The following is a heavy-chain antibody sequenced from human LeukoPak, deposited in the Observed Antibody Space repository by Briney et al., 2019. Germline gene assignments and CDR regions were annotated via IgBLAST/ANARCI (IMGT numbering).Heavy chain of an antibody. J-gene: IGHJ5*02. CDR3: AREVIAAPGAAWFDP. CDR2: INPSGGST. CDR1: GYTFTSYY. V-gene: IGHV1-46*01. Sequence: GASVKVSCKASGYTFTSYYMHWVRQAPGQGLEWMGIINPSGGSTSYAPKFQGRVTMTRDTSTSTVYMELSSLRSEDTAVYYCAREVIAAPGAAWFDPWGQGTLVTVSS. D-gene: IGHD6-6*01.